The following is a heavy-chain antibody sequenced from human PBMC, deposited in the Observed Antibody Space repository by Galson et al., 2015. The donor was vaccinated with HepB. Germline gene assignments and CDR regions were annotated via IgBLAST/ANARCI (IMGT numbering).Heavy chain of an antibody. D-gene: IGHD3-3*01. CDR3: ARDYDPAARPQSYLDL. CDR1: GFTFSSHW. J-gene: IGHJ2*01. CDR2: KKQDGSEK. Sequence: SLRLSCAASGFTFSSHWRNWVRQAPGKGLEWVANKKQDGSEKYYVDSVKGRFTISRDNAKNSLYVQMNSLRAEDTAVYYCARDYDPAARPQSYLDLWGLGTLVTVSS. V-gene: IGHV3-7*01.